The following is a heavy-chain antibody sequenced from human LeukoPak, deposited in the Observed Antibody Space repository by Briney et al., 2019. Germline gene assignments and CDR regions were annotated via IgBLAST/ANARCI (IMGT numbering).Heavy chain of an antibody. CDR3: AQKGGTDH. CDR2: ISSTSSAI. V-gene: IGHV3-48*01. J-gene: IGHJ4*02. CDR1: GFTFSRFG. D-gene: IGHD2-15*01. Sequence: GGSLRLSCAASGFTFSRFGMNWVRQAPGKGLEWISYISSTSSAISYADSVKGRFTISRDNAKNSLYLQMSSLRGEDTAVYYCAQKGGTDHWGQGTLVTVSS.